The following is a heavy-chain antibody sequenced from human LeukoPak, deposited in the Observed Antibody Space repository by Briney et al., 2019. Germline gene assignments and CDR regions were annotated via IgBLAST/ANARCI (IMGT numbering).Heavy chain of an antibody. CDR3: ARASPYYDFWSGYPGGWFDP. CDR2: INHSGST. Sequence: PSETLSLTCAVYGGSFSGYYWSWIRQPPGKGLEWIGEINHSGSTNYNPSLKSRVTMSVDTSKNQFSLKLSSVTAADTAVYYCARASPYYDFWSGYPGGWFDPWGQGTLVTVSS. J-gene: IGHJ5*02. CDR1: GGSFSGYY. D-gene: IGHD3-3*01. V-gene: IGHV4-34*01.